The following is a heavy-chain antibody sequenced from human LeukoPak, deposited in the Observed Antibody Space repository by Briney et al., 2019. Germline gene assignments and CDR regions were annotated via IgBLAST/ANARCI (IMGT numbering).Heavy chain of an antibody. CDR3: ASSRTNYCGGDCPYDAFDI. D-gene: IGHD2-21*01. Sequence: GASVKVSCKASGYTFTSYDINWVRQATGQGLEWTGWMNPNSGNTGYAQKFQGRVTITRNTSIRTAYMELSSLRSEDTAVYYCASSRTNYCGGDCPYDAFDIWGQGTMVTVSS. J-gene: IGHJ3*02. CDR1: GYTFTSYD. CDR2: MNPNSGNT. V-gene: IGHV1-8*03.